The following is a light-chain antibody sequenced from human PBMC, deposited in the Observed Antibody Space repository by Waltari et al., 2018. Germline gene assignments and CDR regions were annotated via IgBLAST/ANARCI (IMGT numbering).Light chain of an antibody. CDR3: MQTTHSPRT. Sequence: DVVMTQSPLSLSVSLGQPASISCRSRQSLVHSDGNTYLNWFQKRPGQSQRRLIYKVSRRESGVPDRFSGSGSGTDFTLKISRVEAEDVGVYYCMQTTHSPRTFGQGTKVEI. CDR1: QSLVHSDGNTY. V-gene: IGKV2-30*02. J-gene: IGKJ1*01. CDR2: KVS.